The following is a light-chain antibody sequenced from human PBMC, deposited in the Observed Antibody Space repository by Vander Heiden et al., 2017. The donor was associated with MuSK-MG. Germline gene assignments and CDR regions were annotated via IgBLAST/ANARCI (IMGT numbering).Light chain of an antibody. J-gene: IGKJ4*01. CDR2: WAS. Sequence: DIVMTQSPDSLAVSLGERATINCTSSQSILYSSIHKNYLAWYQQKPGQPPKLLIYWASTRESGVPDRFSGSGSGTDFTLTISSLQAEDVAVYYCQQDDDFPVTFGGGTKVQIK. CDR1: QSILYSSIHKNY. V-gene: IGKV4-1*01. CDR3: QQDDDFPVT.